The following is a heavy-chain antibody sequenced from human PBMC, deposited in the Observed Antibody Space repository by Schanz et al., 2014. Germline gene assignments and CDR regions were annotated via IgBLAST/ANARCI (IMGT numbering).Heavy chain of an antibody. Sequence: QVHLVQSGAEVKKPGATVKVSCKASGYIFINSGISWVRQAPGQGLEWVVWISVYTGNTKYGQKVQGRVTMTADTSTNTAYMELRSLRSDDTAVYYCAKAEYDILTDSYSRLDPWGQGTLVTVSS. J-gene: IGHJ5*02. CDR2: ISVYTGNT. V-gene: IGHV1-18*01. CDR3: AKAEYDILTDSYSRLDP. D-gene: IGHD3-9*01. CDR1: GYIFINSG.